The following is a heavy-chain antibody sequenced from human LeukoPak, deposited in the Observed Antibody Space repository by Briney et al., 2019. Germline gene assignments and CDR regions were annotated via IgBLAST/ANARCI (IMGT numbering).Heavy chain of an antibody. V-gene: IGHV3-33*01. CDR2: IWYDGSNK. D-gene: IGHD1-26*01. J-gene: IGHJ4*02. Sequence: GGSLRLSCAASGFTFSSYGMHWVRQAPGKGLEWVAVIWYDGSNKYYADSVKGRFTISRDNSKNTLYLQMNSLRAEDTAVYYCASDFSGSYGTDYGGQGTLVTVSS. CDR3: ASDFSGSYGTDY. CDR1: GFTFSSYG.